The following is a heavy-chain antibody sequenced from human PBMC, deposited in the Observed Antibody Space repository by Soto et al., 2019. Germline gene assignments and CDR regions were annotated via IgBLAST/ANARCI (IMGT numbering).Heavy chain of an antibody. Sequence: QVQLVQSGAEVKKPGSSVKVSCKASGGTFSSYAISWVRQAPGQGLEWMGEIGPESGATRYAQKFQGRVTMTMDMSITTVYMELSNLSPDDTAVYYCGRGRSGQIVVFYWGQGTPVTVSS. D-gene: IGHD5-12*01. CDR3: GRGRSGQIVVFY. CDR2: IGPESGAT. CDR1: GGTFSSYA. J-gene: IGHJ4*02. V-gene: IGHV1-2*02.